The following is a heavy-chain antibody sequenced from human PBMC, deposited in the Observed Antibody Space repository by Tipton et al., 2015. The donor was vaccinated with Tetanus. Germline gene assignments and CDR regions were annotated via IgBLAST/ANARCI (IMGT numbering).Heavy chain of an antibody. J-gene: IGHJ6*02. CDR2: IKSKTDGGTT. D-gene: IGHD3-22*01. CDR1: GFTFSNAW. V-gene: IGHV3-15*07. CDR3: TTVPSPIYYDSSGYYRDYYYYGMDV. Sequence: SLRLSCAASGFTFSNAWMNWVRQAPGKGLEWVGRIKSKTDGGTTDYAAPVKGRFTISRDDSKNTLYLQMNSLKTEDTAVYYCTTVPSPIYYDSSGYYRDYYYYGMDVWGQGTTVTVSS.